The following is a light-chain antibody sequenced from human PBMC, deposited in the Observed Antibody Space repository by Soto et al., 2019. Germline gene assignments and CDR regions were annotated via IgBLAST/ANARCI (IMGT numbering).Light chain of an antibody. Sequence: AIQMTQSPSSLSASVGDRVTITCRASQAIRNDLGWYQQKPGKAPKLLIYAASSLQGDVSSRFSGSGSGTDFTLTISSLQPEDFADYYCLQDYNYPRTFGQGTRVEIK. V-gene: IGKV1-6*01. CDR1: QAIRND. J-gene: IGKJ1*01. CDR3: LQDYNYPRT. CDR2: AAS.